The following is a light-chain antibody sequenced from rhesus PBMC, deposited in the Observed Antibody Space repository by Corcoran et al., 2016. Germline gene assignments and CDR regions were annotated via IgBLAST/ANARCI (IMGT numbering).Light chain of an antibody. CDR1: QSISSW. J-gene: IGKJ1*01. Sequence: DIQMTQSPSSLSASVGDTVTITCRASQSISSWLAWYQQKPGKAPKLLIYKASSLQSGVPSRLSGSGSGTDFTLTISSLQSEECATYYCQQYSSSPPTFGQGTKVEIK. CDR3: QQYSSSPPT. V-gene: IGKV1-22*01. CDR2: KAS.